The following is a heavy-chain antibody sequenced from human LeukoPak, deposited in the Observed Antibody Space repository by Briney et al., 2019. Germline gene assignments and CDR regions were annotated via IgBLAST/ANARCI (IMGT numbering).Heavy chain of an antibody. V-gene: IGHV3-7*03. CDR2: IKQDGSEK. Sequence: GGSLRLSCAASGFTFSSYWVSWVRQAPGKGMEWVANIKQDGSEKYYVDSVKGRFTISRDNAKNSLYLQMNSLRAEDTAVYYCARAPGDPPNYWGQGTLVTVSS. CDR3: ARAPGDPPNY. J-gene: IGHJ4*02. D-gene: IGHD4-17*01. CDR1: GFTFSSYW.